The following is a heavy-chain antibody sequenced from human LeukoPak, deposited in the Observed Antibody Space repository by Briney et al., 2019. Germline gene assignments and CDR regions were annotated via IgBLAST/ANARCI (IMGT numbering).Heavy chain of an antibody. J-gene: IGHJ4*02. V-gene: IGHV4-61*02. CDR3: ARERYGDLDY. CDR2: IYTNGST. CDR1: VGSISSDSRY. Sequence: SGTLSLTFPVSVGSISSDSRYWSWIRQPAGEGVEWIRCIYTNGSTNYNPSLKSRVTISVDTSKNQFSLKLSSVTAADTAVYYCARERYGDLDYLGQGTLVTVSS. D-gene: IGHD4-17*01.